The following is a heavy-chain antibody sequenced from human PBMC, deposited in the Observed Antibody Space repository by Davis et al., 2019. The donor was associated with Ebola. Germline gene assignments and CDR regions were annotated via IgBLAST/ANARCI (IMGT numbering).Heavy chain of an antibody. D-gene: IGHD5-18*01. CDR3: AKVPYPWIQLWLNLGYFDY. V-gene: IGHV3-48*01. CDR1: GFTFTSYS. CDR2: ISESSKTI. Sequence: GESLKISCAASGFTFTSYSFIWVRQAPGKGLEWVSYISESSKTIRHADSVKGRFTISRDNSKNTLYLQMNSLRAEDTAVYYCAKVPYPWIQLWLNLGYFDYWGQGTLVTVSS. J-gene: IGHJ4*02.